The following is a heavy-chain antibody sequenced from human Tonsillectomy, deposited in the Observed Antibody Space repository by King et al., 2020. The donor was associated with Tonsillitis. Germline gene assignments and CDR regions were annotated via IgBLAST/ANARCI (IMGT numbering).Heavy chain of an antibody. CDR3: VRGTGALFAR. D-gene: IGHD3/OR15-3a*01. CDR1: RGSISTYY. V-gene: IGHV4-59*01. CDR2: IYYSGST. J-gene: IGHJ5*02. Sequence: QLQESGPGLVKPSETLSLTCTVSRGSISTYYWNWIRQSPGKGLEWIGHIYYSGSTNYNPTLKSRVTMSVDMSKRQFSLKLTSVTAADTAVYYCVRGTGALFARGGQGTLVTVSS.